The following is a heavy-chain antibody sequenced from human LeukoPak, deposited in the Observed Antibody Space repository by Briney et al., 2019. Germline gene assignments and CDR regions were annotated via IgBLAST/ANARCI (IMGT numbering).Heavy chain of an antibody. V-gene: IGHV4-39*07. CDR3: ARGVVGGGFDY. J-gene: IGHJ4*02. CDR1: GGSISSSSYY. CDR2: IYYSGST. D-gene: IGHD1-26*01. Sequence: SETLSLTCTVSGGSISSSSYYWGWIRQPPGKGLEWIGSIYYSGSTYYNPSLKSRVTISVDTSKNRFSLKLSSVTAADTAVYYCARGVVGGGFDYWGQGTLVTVSS.